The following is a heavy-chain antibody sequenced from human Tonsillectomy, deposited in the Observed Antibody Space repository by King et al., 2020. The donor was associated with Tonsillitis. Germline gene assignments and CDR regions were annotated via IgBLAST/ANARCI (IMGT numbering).Heavy chain of an antibody. J-gene: IGHJ5*02. D-gene: IGHD3-9*01. CDR1: GYTFTSYG. Sequence: VQLVESGAEVKKPGASVKVSCKASGYTFTSYGISWVRQAPGQGLEWMGWISAYNGNTNYAQKLQGRVTMTTDTSTSTAYMELRSLRSDDTAVYYCARALGHGYFDWLPRFDPWGQGTLVTVSS. CDR3: ARALGHGYFDWLPRFDP. CDR2: ISAYNGNT. V-gene: IGHV1-18*04.